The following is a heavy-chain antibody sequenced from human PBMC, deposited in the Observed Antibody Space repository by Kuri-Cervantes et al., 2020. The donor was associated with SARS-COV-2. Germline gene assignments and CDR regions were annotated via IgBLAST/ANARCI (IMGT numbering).Heavy chain of an antibody. Sequence: SVKVSCKASGYTFTSYGISWVRQAPGQGLEWMGRIIPIFGIANYAQKFQGRVTITADKSTSTAYMELSSLRSEDTAVYYCARDRGYSSSWYKPNWFDPWGQGTLVTVSS. J-gene: IGHJ5*02. CDR1: GYTFTSYG. D-gene: IGHD6-13*01. V-gene: IGHV1-69*04. CDR3: ARDRGYSSSWYKPNWFDP. CDR2: IIPIFGIA.